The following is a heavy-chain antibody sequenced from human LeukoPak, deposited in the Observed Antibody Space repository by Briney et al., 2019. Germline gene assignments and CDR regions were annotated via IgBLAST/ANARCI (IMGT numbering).Heavy chain of an antibody. CDR2: VYPGDSDA. D-gene: IGHD1-7*01. V-gene: IGHV5-51*01. CDR3: ARHQPLGGTTAIDS. CDR1: GYNFPTYW. Sequence: GESLKISCKASGYNFPTYWIGWVRQMPGKGLDWMGIVYPGDSDARYSPSFQGQVTISADKSIGTVYLQWSSLKAADTAMYYCARHQPLGGTTAIDSWGQGTLVTVSS. J-gene: IGHJ4*02.